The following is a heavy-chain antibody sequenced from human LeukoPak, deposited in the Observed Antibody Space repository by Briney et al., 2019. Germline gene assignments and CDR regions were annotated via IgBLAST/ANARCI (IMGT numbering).Heavy chain of an antibody. CDR1: GYTFTNYY. CDR2: IDPSNGRT. CDR3: ARVGGGYSSLSGRDY. D-gene: IGHD6-6*01. V-gene: IGHV1-46*01. Sequence: GTSVKVSCKASGYTFTNYYMHWVRQAPGQGLEWMGIIDPSNGRTSYAQKFQGRVTVTSDTSTNTVFMDLSSLRSDDTAVYYCARVGGGYSSLSGRDYWGQGTLVTVSS. J-gene: IGHJ4*02.